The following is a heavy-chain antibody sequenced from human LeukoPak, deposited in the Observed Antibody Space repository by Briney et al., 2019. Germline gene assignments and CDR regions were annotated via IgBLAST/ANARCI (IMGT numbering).Heavy chain of an antibody. CDR3: AKYVSTGWFDP. CDR1: GGSISSGGYY. J-gene: IGHJ5*02. V-gene: IGHV4-61*08. Sequence: PSETLSLTCTVSGGSISSGGYYWSWIRQHPGKGLEWIGYIYYSGSTNYNPSLKSRVTISVDTSENQFSLKLTSVTAADTAVYFCAKYVSTGWFDPWGQGTLVTVSS. D-gene: IGHD5/OR15-5a*01. CDR2: IYYSGST.